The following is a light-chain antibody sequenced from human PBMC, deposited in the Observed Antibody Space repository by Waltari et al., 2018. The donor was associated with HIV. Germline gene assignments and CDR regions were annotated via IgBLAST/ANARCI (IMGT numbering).Light chain of an antibody. J-gene: IGKJ2*01. CDR1: QNLNNW. V-gene: IGKV1-5*03. CDR2: KAY. Sequence: DIQMTQSPSTVSASVGDRVNITCRASQNLNNWLTWFQQKPGKAPKVLIYKAYPLESGVPSRFSGSASETEFTLTISCLQPDDVATYYCQQYSSYSVYTFGQGTKVEIK. CDR3: QQYSSYSVYT.